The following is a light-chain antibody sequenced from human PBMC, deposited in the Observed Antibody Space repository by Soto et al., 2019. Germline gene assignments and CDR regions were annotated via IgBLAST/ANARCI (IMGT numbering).Light chain of an antibody. CDR3: QQYNNWPPFT. CDR1: QSVGSN. V-gene: IGKV3-15*01. CDR2: GAS. J-gene: IGKJ3*01. Sequence: EIVMTQSPATLSVSPGERATLSCRASQSVGSNLAWYQQKPGQAPRLLIYGASPRATGIPARFSGSGSGTEFTLTISSLQSEDFAFYYCQQYNNWPPFTFGPGTKVDVK.